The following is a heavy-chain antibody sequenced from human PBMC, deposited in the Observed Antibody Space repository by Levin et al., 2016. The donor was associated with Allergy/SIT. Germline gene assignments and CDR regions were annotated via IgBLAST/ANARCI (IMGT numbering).Heavy chain of an antibody. D-gene: IGHD6-19*01. CDR1: GFSLSSYS. J-gene: IGHJ4*02. V-gene: IGHV3-48*01. Sequence: GESLKISCAASGFSLSSYSVSWVRQAPGKGPEWLAYTDTTSTIINYAGSVKGRFTISRDNAKNSLYLQMDSLRVEDTAVYYCAXDLAVADIGGEFDHWGQGTQVTVSS. CDR2: TDTTSTII. CDR3: AXDLAVADIGGEFDH.